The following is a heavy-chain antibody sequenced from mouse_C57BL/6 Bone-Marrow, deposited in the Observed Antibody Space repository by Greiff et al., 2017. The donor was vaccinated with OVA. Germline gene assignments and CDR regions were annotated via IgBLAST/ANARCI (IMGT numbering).Heavy chain of an antibody. CDR2: ISSGGSYT. Sequence: EVKLVESGGDLVKPGGSLKLSCAASGFTFSSYGMSWVRQTPDKRLEWVATISSGGSYTYYPESVKGRFTISRDNAKNTLYLQMSSLKSEKTTVYVCARHRVTTVVGVWGQGTSVTVSS. D-gene: IGHD1-1*01. CDR1: GFTFSSYG. V-gene: IGHV5-6*01. J-gene: IGHJ4*01. CDR3: ARHRVTTVVGV.